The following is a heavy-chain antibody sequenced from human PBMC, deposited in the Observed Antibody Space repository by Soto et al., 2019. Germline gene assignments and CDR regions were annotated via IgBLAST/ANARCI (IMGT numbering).Heavy chain of an antibody. CDR1: GFTFRDHA. V-gene: IGHV3-23*01. CDR3: AKDLYYDTPGWFDP. CDR2: ISANGASI. J-gene: IGHJ5*02. Sequence: PGGSLRLSCVGSGFTFRDHAMRWVRQAPGRGLEWVSAISANGASIQHADSVKGRFSVSRDNAKNTVYLQMDNLRTEDSAVYYCAKDLYYDTPGWFDPWGQGSRVTVSS. D-gene: IGHD3-22*01.